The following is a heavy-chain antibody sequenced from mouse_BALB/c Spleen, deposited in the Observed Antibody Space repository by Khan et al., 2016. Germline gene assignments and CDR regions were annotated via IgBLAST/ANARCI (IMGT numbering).Heavy chain of an antibody. V-gene: IGHV2-6-7*01. CDR2: ICGDGST. J-gene: IGHJ3*01. Sequence: VQLQESGPGLVAPSQSLSITCTVSGFSLTGFSVNWVRQPPGKALEWLGMICGDGSTEYNSALKYRLSFSKDDSKSQVFLKMNSRQTDDTARYFCASYYDYDGGFAYWGQGTLVTVSA. D-gene: IGHD2-4*01. CDR1: GFSLTGFS. CDR3: ASYYDYDGGFAY.